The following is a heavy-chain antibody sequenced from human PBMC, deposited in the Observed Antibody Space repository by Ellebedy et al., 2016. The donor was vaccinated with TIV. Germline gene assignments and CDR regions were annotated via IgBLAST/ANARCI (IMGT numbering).Heavy chain of an antibody. CDR3: ARDGPWGYHWFDP. Sequence: AASVKVSCKASGYAFTSYDINWVRQAPGQGLEWMGWINPYNGNTNYVQKLQDRVTMTTDTSTSTAYMELRSLRSDDAAVYYCARDGPWGYHWFDPWGQGTLDTVSS. CDR2: INPYNGNT. CDR1: GYAFTSYD. J-gene: IGHJ5*02. D-gene: IGHD3-16*02. V-gene: IGHV1-18*01.